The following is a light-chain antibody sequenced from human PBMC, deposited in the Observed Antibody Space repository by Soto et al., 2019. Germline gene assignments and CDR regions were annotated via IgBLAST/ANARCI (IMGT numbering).Light chain of an antibody. V-gene: IGLV3-21*02. Sequence: SYELTQPPSVSVAPGQTATISCGGEDVGGKSVPWYQQKPGQAPVFVLYDARDLPSGIPERFSGSNSGNTAPMTLRWVEAGDEADFSCQVWDTTTDQYIFGSGTKVTVL. CDR1: DVGGKS. J-gene: IGLJ1*01. CDR2: DAR. CDR3: QVWDTTTDQYI.